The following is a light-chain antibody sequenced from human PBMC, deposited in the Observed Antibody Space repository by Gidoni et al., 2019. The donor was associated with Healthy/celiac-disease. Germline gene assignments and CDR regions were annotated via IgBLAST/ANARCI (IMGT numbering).Light chain of an antibody. Sequence: DIVMTQSPDSLAVSLGERATINCKSSQSVLYSSNNKNYLAWYQQKPGPPPKLLIYWASIRESGVPDRFRGSGSGTDFTLPICSLQAEDVAVYYCQQYYSTPWTFGQGTKVEIK. V-gene: IGKV4-1*01. CDR2: WAS. CDR1: QSVLYSSNNKNY. J-gene: IGKJ1*01. CDR3: QQYYSTPWT.